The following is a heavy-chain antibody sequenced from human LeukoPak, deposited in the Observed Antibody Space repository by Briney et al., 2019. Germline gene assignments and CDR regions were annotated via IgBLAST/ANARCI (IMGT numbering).Heavy chain of an antibody. J-gene: IGHJ6*02. Sequence: GTSVKVSCKASGFTFTSSAVQWVRQARGQRLEWIGWIVVGSGNTNYAQKFQGRVTITRDMSTSTAYMELSSLRSEDTAVYYCAADRGNSYYYYGMDVWGQGTTVTVSS. V-gene: IGHV1-58*01. CDR3: AADRGNSYYYYGMDV. D-gene: IGHD4-23*01. CDR1: GFTFTSSA. CDR2: IVVGSGNT.